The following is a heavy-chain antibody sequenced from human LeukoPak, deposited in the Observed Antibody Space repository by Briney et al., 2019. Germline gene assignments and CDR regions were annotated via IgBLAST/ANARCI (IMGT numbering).Heavy chain of an antibody. V-gene: IGHV1-18*01. CDR2: ISAYNGNT. D-gene: IGHD6-19*01. CDR3: ARDGRTAVAELEGLFDY. Sequence: GASVKVSCKASGYTFTSYGISWVRQAPGQGLEWMGWISAYNGNTNYAQKLQGRVTMTTDTSTSTAYMELRSLRSDDTAVYYCARDGRTAVAELEGLFDYWGQGTLVTVSS. CDR1: GYTFTSYG. J-gene: IGHJ4*02.